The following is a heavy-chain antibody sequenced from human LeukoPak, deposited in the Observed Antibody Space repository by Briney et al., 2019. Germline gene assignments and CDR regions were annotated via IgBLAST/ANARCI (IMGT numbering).Heavy chain of an antibody. Sequence: GGSLRLSCAASAFTFSDYSMNWVRQAPGKGLEWISYISGRSSTIYYADSVRGRFTISRDNAKNSMYLQMNSLRAEDTAVYYCASDRLTSGSYFFDYWGQGTLVTVSS. CDR1: AFTFSDYS. J-gene: IGHJ4*02. CDR2: ISGRSSTI. D-gene: IGHD1-26*01. CDR3: ASDRLTSGSYFFDY. V-gene: IGHV3-48*01.